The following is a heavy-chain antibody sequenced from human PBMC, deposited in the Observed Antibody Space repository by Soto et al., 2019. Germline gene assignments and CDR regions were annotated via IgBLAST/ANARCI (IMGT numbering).Heavy chain of an antibody. J-gene: IGHJ5*02. V-gene: IGHV4-61*01. Sequence: PSETLSLTCTVSGGSVSSGSYYWSWIRQPPGKGLEWIGYIYYSGSTNYNPSLKSRVTISVDTSKNQFSLKLSSVTAADTAVYYCARDPGYCSSTRCFDWFDPLGQGTLVAVSS. CDR1: GGSVSSGSYY. CDR3: ARDPGYCSSTRCFDWFDP. D-gene: IGHD2-2*01. CDR2: IYYSGST.